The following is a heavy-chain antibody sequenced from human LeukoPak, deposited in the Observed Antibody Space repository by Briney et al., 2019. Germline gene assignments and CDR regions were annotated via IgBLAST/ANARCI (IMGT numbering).Heavy chain of an antibody. CDR1: GYTFTSYY. CDR3: ARAALDYDFWSGYLVGGYYYMDV. J-gene: IGHJ6*03. V-gene: IGHV1-46*01. Sequence: ASVKVSCKASGYTFTSYYMHSVRQAPGQGLEWMGIINPSGGSTSYAQKFQGRVTMTRDMSTSTVYMELSSLRSEDTAVYYCARAALDYDFWSGYLVGGYYYMDVWGKGTTVTVSS. CDR2: INPSGGST. D-gene: IGHD3-3*01.